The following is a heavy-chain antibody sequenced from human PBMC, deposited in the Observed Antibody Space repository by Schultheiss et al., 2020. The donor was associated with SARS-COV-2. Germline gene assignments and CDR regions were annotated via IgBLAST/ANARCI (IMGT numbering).Heavy chain of an antibody. CDR2: ISSSGSTI. Sequence: GGSLRLSCAASGFTFSSYSMNWVRQAPGKGLEWVSYISSSGSTIYYADSVKGRFTISRDNAKNTLYLQMNSLRAEDTAVYYCAKDRDSSSSSDYWGQGTLVTVSS. D-gene: IGHD6-6*01. CDR3: AKDRDSSSSSDY. CDR1: GFTFSSYS. J-gene: IGHJ4*02. V-gene: IGHV3-48*04.